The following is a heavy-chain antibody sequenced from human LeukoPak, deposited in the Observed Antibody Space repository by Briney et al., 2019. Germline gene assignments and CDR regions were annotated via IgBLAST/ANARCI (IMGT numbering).Heavy chain of an antibody. CDR1: GFTFSSYA. CDR3: SKEMPEEYYGSGSYFDY. Sequence: GGSLRLSCAASGFTFSSYAMHWVRQAPGKGLEWVAVISYDEGSNKYYADYVKGRFTISRDNSKHTVYLEMNSLRVEDTAMYYCSKEMPEEYYGSGSYFDYWGQGTLVTVSS. CDR2: ISYDEGSNK. D-gene: IGHD3-10*01. V-gene: IGHV3-30*04. J-gene: IGHJ4*02.